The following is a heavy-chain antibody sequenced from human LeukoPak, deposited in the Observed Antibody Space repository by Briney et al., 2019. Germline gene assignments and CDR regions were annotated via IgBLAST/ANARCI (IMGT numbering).Heavy chain of an antibody. CDR2: INPGDSVT. CDR1: GYSFTSYW. J-gene: IGHJ4*02. V-gene: IGHV5-51*01. CDR3: ARRYCSGTSCYYFDY. D-gene: IGHD2-2*01. Sequence: GESLKFSCLGPGYSFTSYWIAWVRQMPGKGLEWRGIINPGDSVTRYNPSFQGQVTISADKSISTAYLQWSSLKASDTAMYYCARRYCSGTSCYYFDYWGQGTLVTVSS.